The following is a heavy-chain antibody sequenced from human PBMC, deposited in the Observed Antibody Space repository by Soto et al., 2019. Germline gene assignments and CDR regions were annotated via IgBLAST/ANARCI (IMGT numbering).Heavy chain of an antibody. CDR2: IYYDGRNK. Sequence: QVQLVESGGGVVQPGRSLRLSCAASGVIFNTYGMHWVRQAPGKGLEWVAVIYYDGRNKYYADSVKGRFTISRDNSKNTLNLQMNSLRVEDTAVYYCARDLGELWPSVGGYWGQGTLVTVSS. V-gene: IGHV3-33*01. D-gene: IGHD1-26*01. CDR3: ARDLGELWPSVGGY. J-gene: IGHJ4*02. CDR1: GVIFNTYG.